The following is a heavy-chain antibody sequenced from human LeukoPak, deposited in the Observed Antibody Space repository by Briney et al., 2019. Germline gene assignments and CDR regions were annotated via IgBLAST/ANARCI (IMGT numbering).Heavy chain of an antibody. V-gene: IGHV3-15*01. J-gene: IGHJ4*02. CDR1: GFTFSNAW. Sequence: PGGSLRLSCAASGFTFSNAWMSWVRQAPGKGLEWVGRIKSKTDGGTTDYAAPVKGRFTISRDDSKNTLYLQMNSLKTEDTAVYYCTTDAAWIQLWLPYDYWGQGTLVTVSS. CDR2: IKSKTDGGTT. D-gene: IGHD5-18*01. CDR3: TTDAAWIQLWLPYDY.